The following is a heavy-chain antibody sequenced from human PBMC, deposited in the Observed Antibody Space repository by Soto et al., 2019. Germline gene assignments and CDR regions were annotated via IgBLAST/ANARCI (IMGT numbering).Heavy chain of an antibody. CDR2: MNPNSGNT. CDR3: ARGQEVWWNAGPLGLHGLDV. CDR1: RYTFISYD. Sequence: QVQLVQSGAEVKKSGASVKVSCKASRYTFISYDINWVRQATGQGLEWMGWMNPNSGNTGYAQKFQGRTTMTRNTSTNTAYMELSSLRSEDTAVYYCARGQEVWWNAGPLGLHGLDVWGQGTTVTVSS. J-gene: IGHJ6*02. D-gene: IGHD3-16*01. V-gene: IGHV1-8*01.